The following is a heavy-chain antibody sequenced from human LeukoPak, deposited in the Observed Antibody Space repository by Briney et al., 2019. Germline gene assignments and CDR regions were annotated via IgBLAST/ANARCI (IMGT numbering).Heavy chain of an antibody. J-gene: IGHJ4*02. CDR1: GFTFDNFA. D-gene: IGHD3-10*01. V-gene: IGHV3-23*01. CDR2: ITGSGGST. CDR3: ARELFDFDY. Sequence: GGSLRLSCEPSGFTFDNFAMTWVRQAPGKGLEWVSEITGSGGSTYYADSVKGRFTISRDNSKNTLYLQMNSLRAEDTAIYYCARELFDFDYWGQGTLVTVSS.